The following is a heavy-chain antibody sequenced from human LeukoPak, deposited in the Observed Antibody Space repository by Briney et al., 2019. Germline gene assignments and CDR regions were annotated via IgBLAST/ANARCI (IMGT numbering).Heavy chain of an antibody. CDR2: ISRNSDSI. CDR1: GLSFDDYG. D-gene: IGHD3-10*01. CDR3: AKRGQGFDY. V-gene: IGHV3-9*01. Sequence: GRSLRLSCAASGLSFDDYGMHWVRQAPGKGLEWVSGISRNSDSIAYADSVRGRFTISRDNAKNSLYLQMNSLRADDTAFYYCAKRGQGFDYWCQGTLVTVSS. J-gene: IGHJ4*02.